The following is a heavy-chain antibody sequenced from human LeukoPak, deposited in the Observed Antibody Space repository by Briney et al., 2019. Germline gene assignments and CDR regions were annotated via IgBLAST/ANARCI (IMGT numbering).Heavy chain of an antibody. CDR1: GGSFSGYY. V-gene: IGHV4-34*01. CDR2: INHSGSS. D-gene: IGHD3-16*01. Sequence: SETLSLTCAVYGGSFSGYYWSWIRQPPGKGLEWIGEINHSGSSNYNPSLKSRVTISADTSKNQFSLKLNSVTAADTAVYYCARHYGPWGQGTLVTVSS. J-gene: IGHJ5*02. CDR3: ARHYGP.